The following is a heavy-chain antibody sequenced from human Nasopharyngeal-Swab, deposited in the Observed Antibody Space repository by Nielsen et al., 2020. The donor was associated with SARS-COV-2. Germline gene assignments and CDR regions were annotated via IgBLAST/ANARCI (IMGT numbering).Heavy chain of an antibody. CDR1: GFTFSGSA. J-gene: IGHJ4*02. Sequence: GESLKISCAASGFTFSGSAMHWVRQASGKGLEWVGRIRSKANSYATAYAASVKGRFTISRDDSNNTAYLQMNSLKTEDTAVYYCTRATATTGSYCWGQGTLVTVSS. D-gene: IGHD1-26*01. CDR2: IRSKANSYAT. CDR3: TRATATTGSYC. V-gene: IGHV3-73*01.